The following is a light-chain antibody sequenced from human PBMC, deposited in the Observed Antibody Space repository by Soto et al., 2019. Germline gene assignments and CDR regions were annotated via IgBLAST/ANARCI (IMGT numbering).Light chain of an antibody. CDR2: EVS. V-gene: IGLV2-14*01. CDR1: SSDVGDYNY. J-gene: IGLJ2*01. CDR3: SSYTTTSTLDVV. Sequence: QSVLTQPASVSGSPGQSITISCTATSSDVGDYNYVSWYQQHPGKAPKLMIYEVSNRPSGVSNRFSGPKSGNTASLTISGLQAEDEADYYCSSYTTTSTLDVVFGGGTKLTVL.